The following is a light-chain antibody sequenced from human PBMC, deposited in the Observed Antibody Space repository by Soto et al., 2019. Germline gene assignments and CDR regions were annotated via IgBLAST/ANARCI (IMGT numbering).Light chain of an antibody. Sequence: QSALTQPRSVSGSPGQSVTISCTGTSSDVGGYNYVSWYQQHPGKAPKLMIYGVSKRPSGVPDRFSGSKSGNTASLTISGLQAEDEADYYCSSYAGSYVVFGGGTKLTVL. CDR3: SSYAGSYVV. V-gene: IGLV2-11*01. J-gene: IGLJ2*01. CDR1: SSDVGGYNY. CDR2: GVS.